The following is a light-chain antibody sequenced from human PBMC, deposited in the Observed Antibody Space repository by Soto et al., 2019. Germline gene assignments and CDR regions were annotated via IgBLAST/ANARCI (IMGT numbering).Light chain of an antibody. J-gene: IGLJ1*01. V-gene: IGLV2-14*01. CDR2: KVS. CDR1: SSDVGGYNY. CDR3: TSPTRDRVHF. Sequence: QSVLTQPASVSGSPGQSITISCTGTSSDVGGYNYVSWSQQYPGRVPKLLIYKVSNRPSGIANRVSGSKSGNTASLTISGLQAEDEADYFCTSPTRDRVHFFGSGTKLTVL.